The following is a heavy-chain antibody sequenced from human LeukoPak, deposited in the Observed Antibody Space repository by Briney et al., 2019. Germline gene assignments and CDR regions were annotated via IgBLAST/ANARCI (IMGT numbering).Heavy chain of an antibody. D-gene: IGHD3-10*01. J-gene: IGHJ4*02. V-gene: IGHV3-74*01. CDR1: GFTFSSYW. Sequence: GGSLRLSCAASGFTFSSYWMHWVRQAPGKGLVWVSRINSDGGSTSYADSVKGRFTISRDNAKNTLYLQMNSLRAEDTAVYYCVRGNSYFGSGSYYNRVEYWGQGTLVTVSS. CDR2: INSDGGST. CDR3: VRGNSYFGSGSYYNRVEY.